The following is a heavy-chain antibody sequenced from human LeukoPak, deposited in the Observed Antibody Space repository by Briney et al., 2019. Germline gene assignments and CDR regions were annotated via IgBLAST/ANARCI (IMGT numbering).Heavy chain of an antibody. V-gene: IGHV3-7*01. CDR2: IRQDGDQT. CDR3: AKDLASTGALDL. D-gene: IGHD1-14*01. Sequence: GGSLRLSCAASGFTFSAYWMHWVRQAPGKGLEWLADIRQDGDQTYYADSVKGRFTISRDNAKNSLYLQLNSLRAEDTAVYYCAKDLASTGALDLWGQGTLVTVPS. J-gene: IGHJ4*02. CDR1: GFTFSAYW.